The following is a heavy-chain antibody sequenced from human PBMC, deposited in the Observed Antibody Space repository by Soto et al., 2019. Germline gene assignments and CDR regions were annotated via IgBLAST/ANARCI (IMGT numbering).Heavy chain of an antibody. Sequence: QVQLVQSGPEVKKTGASVKVSCRASGYFFTSYAIHWVRQAPGPRLEWLGWINAANGHTKYSQNFQGRVIITRDTSANTVYMEVCSLKSGDTAVYYCARGSIAVAGRNQLDYWGQGTRVTVFS. V-gene: IGHV1-3*01. J-gene: IGHJ4*02. CDR1: GYFFTSYA. D-gene: IGHD6-19*01. CDR3: ARGSIAVAGRNQLDY. CDR2: INAANGHT.